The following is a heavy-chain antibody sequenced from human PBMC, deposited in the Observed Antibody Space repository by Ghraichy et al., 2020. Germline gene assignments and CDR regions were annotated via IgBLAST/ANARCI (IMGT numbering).Heavy chain of an antibody. CDR3: ARGINWFDP. J-gene: IGHJ5*02. CDR1: AYTFINYG. Sequence: ASVKVSCKASAYTFINYGITWVRQAPVQGLEWMGWITTKSGNTQYARKFQGRVTMTADTSTSTAYMELGSLRADDTAVYYCARGINWFDPWGQGTLVTVSS. CDR2: ITTKSGNT. V-gene: IGHV1-18*01. D-gene: IGHD5-24*01.